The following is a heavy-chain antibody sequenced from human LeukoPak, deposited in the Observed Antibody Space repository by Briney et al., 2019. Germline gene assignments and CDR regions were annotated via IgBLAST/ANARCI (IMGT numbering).Heavy chain of an antibody. CDR3: ARDRGGGEDY. CDR2: IYSGGLT. CDR1: EFAVVSNY. D-gene: IGHD2-21*01. Sequence: PGGALRLSCTPSCADCEFAVVSNYMTWVRQAPGKGLEWVSIIYSGGLTYYADSVKGRFTVSRDSSKNTFYLQMNSLRAEDTAVYYCARDRGGGEDYWGQGTPVTVSS. V-gene: IGHV3-66*01. J-gene: IGHJ4*02.